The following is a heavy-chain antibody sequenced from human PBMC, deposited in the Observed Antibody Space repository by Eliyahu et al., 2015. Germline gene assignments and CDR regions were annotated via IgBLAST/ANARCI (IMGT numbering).Heavy chain of an antibody. V-gene: IGHV3-23*01. CDR3: AKDLDSSGWLAPGY. J-gene: IGHJ4*02. CDR1: GFXFSSYA. CDR2: ISGSGGST. Sequence: EVQLLESGGGLVQPGGSLRLSCAASGFXFSSYAMSWVRQAPGKGLEWVSAISGSGGSTYYADSVKGRFTISRDNSKNTLYLQMNSLRAEDTAVYYCAKDLDSSGWLAPGYWGQGTLVTVSS. D-gene: IGHD6-19*01.